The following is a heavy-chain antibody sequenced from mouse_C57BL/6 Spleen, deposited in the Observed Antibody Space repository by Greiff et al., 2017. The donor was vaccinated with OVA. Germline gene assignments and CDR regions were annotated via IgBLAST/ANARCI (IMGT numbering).Heavy chain of an antibody. V-gene: IGHV1-39*01. D-gene: IGHD1-3*01. CDR3: TRSGSNPFDY. J-gene: IGHJ2*01. CDR2: INPNYGTT. CDR1: GYSFTDYT. Sequence: VQLQQSGPELVKPGASVKISCKASGYSFTDYTMNWVKQSTGQSLEWIGVINPNYGTTSYNQKFKGKATLTEDQSSSTAYMQLNSLTSEDSAVYYGTRSGSNPFDYWGQGTTLTVSS.